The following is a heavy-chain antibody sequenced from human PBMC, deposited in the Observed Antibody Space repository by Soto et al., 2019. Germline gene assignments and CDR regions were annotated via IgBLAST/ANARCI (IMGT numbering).Heavy chain of an antibody. J-gene: IGHJ1*01. D-gene: IGHD1-1*01. Sequence: PSETLSLTCAVSGGSISSGGYSWTWIRQPPGKGLEWIGYVHHTGSTTYNPSLKTRVNISVDRPNNQFFLTLTSATAADSAVYYCARGLWNDVFQSWGLGILVTVSS. CDR2: VHHTGST. CDR3: ARGLWNDVFQS. CDR1: GGSISSGGYS. V-gene: IGHV4-30-2*01.